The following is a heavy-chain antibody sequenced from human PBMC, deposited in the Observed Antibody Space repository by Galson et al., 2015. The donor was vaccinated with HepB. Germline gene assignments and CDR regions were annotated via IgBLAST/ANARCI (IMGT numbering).Heavy chain of an antibody. CDR1: GFTFSSYG. V-gene: IGHV3-30*18. D-gene: IGHD2-21*01. CDR2: ISYDGSNK. J-gene: IGHJ4*02. CDR3: AKNVLLGQWLDY. Sequence: SLRLSCAASGFTFSSYGMHWVRQAPGKGLEWVAVISYDGSNKYYADSVKGRFTISRDNSKNTLYLQMNSLRAEDTAVYYCAKNVLLGQWLDYWGQGTLVTVSS.